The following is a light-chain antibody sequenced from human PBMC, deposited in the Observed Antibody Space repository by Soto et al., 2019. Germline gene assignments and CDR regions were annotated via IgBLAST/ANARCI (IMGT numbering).Light chain of an antibody. V-gene: IGKV3-15*01. CDR1: QSISSN. CDR3: QQYNNWPRAT. J-gene: IGKJ4*01. CDR2: RTS. Sequence: EIVMTQSPATLSVSPWGRATLSCRASQSISSNLAWYQQKPGQSPRLLMFRTSSRATGFPARFSGSGSGTEFNLTISSLQSEDFGVYYCQQYNNWPRATFGGGTKVDSK.